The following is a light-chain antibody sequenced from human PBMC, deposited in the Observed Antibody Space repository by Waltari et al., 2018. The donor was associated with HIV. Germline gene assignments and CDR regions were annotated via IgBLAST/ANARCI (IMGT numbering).Light chain of an antibody. CDR2: SRN. V-gene: IGLV3-19*01. CDR3: NSRDSSVNPLQVI. J-gene: IGLJ2*01. Sequence: SSELTQDPSVSVALGQTVKITCQGDSLRRYYASWYQQKPGQAHVLVIYSRNNRPSGIPDRVSCSSSGETASVTITGAQAEDDAAYYCNSRDSSVNPLQVIFGGGTKVTVL. CDR1: SLRRYY.